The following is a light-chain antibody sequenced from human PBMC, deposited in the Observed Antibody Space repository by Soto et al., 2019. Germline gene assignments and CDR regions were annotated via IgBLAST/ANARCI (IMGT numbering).Light chain of an antibody. J-gene: IGLJ2*01. V-gene: IGLV2-23*01. Sequence: QSVLTQTASVSGSPGQSITISCTGNSSDVGSYNLVSWYQQHPGKAPKLMIYEGSKRPSGVSNRFSGSKSGNTASLTISGLQAEDEADYYCCSYAGSSTVVFGGGTKLTVL. CDR1: SSDVGSYNL. CDR2: EGS. CDR3: CSYAGSSTVV.